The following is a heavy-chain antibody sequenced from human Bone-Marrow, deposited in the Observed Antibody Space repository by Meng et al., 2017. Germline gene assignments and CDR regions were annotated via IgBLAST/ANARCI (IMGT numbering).Heavy chain of an antibody. CDR3: ARDRPVVVVAGSIDA. D-gene: IGHD2-15*01. CDR2: ISSSGSTI. CDR1: GFTFSDYY. Sequence: GESLKISCAASGFTFSDYYMSWIRQAPGKGLEWVSYISSSGSTIYYADSVKGRFTISRDNAKNSLYLQMNSLRAEDTAMYYCARDRPVVVVAGSIDAWGQGTLVTVSS. V-gene: IGHV3-11*04. J-gene: IGHJ5*02.